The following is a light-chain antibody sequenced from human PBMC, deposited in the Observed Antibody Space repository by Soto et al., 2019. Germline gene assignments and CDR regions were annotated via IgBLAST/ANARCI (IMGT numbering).Light chain of an antibody. CDR2: DVS. J-gene: IGLJ1*01. CDR1: SSDVGGHNS. V-gene: IGLV2-14*01. CDR3: SSFTSSVTYV. Sequence: QSVLTQPASVSGSPGQSTTISCTGTSSDVGGHNSVSWYRQDPGKAPKLMIYDVSNRPSGVSDRFSGSKSGNTASLTISGLQIEDEADYYCSSFTSSVTYVFGTGTKSPS.